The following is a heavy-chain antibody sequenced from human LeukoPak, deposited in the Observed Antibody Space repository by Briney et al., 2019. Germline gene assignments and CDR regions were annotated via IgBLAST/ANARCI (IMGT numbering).Heavy chain of an antibody. J-gene: IGHJ4*02. Sequence: PGGSLRLSCAASGFTSSSYWMSWVRQAPGKGLEWVANIKKDGSEKYYVDSVKGRFTIPRNNAKNSLYLQMNSLRGEDTAVYYCARGLYSSTTYYFDYWGQGTLVTVSS. V-gene: IGHV3-7*03. D-gene: IGHD6-13*01. CDR2: IKKDGSEK. CDR1: GFTSSSYW. CDR3: ARGLYSSTTYYFDY.